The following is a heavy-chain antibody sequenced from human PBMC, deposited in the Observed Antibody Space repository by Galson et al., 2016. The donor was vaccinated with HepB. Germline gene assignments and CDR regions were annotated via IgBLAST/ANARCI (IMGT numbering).Heavy chain of an antibody. CDR1: GGSVRSFY. D-gene: IGHD5-24*01. Sequence: SETLSLTCAVSGGSVRSFYWSWIRQSPGKGLEWIGYIFNSGATKYNPSLKSRVSMSLDMSRNQFSLGLTSVTAADTGVYYCAGQKLLQSGPDYWGRGTLVTISS. J-gene: IGHJ4*02. CDR3: AGQKLLQSGPDY. CDR2: IFNSGAT. V-gene: IGHV4-4*09.